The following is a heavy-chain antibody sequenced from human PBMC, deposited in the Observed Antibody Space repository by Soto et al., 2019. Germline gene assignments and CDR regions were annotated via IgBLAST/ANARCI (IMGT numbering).Heavy chain of an antibody. Sequence: SETLSLTCTVSGGSISSIRYYWGWIRQPPGKGLEWIGSIYYSGSTYYNPSLKSRVTISVDTSKNQFSLKLSSVTAADTAVYYCARQYQLLSWFDPWGQGTLVTVSS. CDR2: IYYSGST. J-gene: IGHJ5*02. D-gene: IGHD2-2*01. CDR1: GGSISSIRYY. CDR3: ARQYQLLSWFDP. V-gene: IGHV4-39*01.